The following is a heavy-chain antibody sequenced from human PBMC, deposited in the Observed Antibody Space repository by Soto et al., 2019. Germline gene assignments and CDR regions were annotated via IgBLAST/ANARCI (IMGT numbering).Heavy chain of an antibody. Sequence: GGSLRLSCAASGFTFNSYAMSWVRQAPGKGLEWVSTIIGSGGSTYYADSVKGRFSVSRDNSKNTLYLQMNSLRAEDTAVYYCAKDRNYYASSGYDYWGQGTLVTVSS. CDR2: IIGSGGST. D-gene: IGHD3-22*01. J-gene: IGHJ4*02. V-gene: IGHV3-23*01. CDR1: GFTFNSYA. CDR3: AKDRNYYASSGYDY.